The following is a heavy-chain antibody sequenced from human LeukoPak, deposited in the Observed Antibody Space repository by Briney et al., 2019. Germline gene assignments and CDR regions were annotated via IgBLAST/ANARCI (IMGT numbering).Heavy chain of an antibody. CDR2: ISWNSGSI. Sequence: PGGSLRLSCAASGFTFDDYAMHWVRQAPGRGLEWVSGISWNSGSIGYADSVKGRFTISRDNAKNSLYLQMNSLRAEDTALYYCAKALKDYYGSGSAYWGQGTLVTVSS. J-gene: IGHJ4*02. V-gene: IGHV3-9*01. CDR3: AKALKDYYGSGSAY. D-gene: IGHD3-10*01. CDR1: GFTFDDYA.